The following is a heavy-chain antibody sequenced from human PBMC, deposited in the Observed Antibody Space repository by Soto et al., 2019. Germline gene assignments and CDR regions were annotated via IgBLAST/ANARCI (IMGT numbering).Heavy chain of an antibody. Sequence: SETLSLTCTVSGGSISSSSYYWGWIRQPPGKGLEWIGSIYYSGSTYYNPSLKSRVTISVDTSKNQFSLKLSSVTAADTAVYYCASWGSGDDYWGQGTLVTGSS. CDR1: GGSISSSSYY. V-gene: IGHV4-39*01. J-gene: IGHJ4*02. CDR3: ASWGSGDDY. CDR2: IYYSGST. D-gene: IGHD7-27*01.